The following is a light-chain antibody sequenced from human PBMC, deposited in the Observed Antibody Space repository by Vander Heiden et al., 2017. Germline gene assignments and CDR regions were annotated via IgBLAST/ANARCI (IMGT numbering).Light chain of an antibody. CDR1: SGSITSNY. CDR3: QSYDSSNHMI. V-gene: IGLV6-57*02. CDR2: EDN. Sequence: NFMLTQPHSVSESPGKTVTISCTGSSGSITSNYVQWYQQRPGSAPVIVIYEDNQRPSGFPDRFSGSIDRSSNSASLTISGLKTEDEADYYCQSYDSSNHMILGGGTKLTVL. J-gene: IGLJ2*01.